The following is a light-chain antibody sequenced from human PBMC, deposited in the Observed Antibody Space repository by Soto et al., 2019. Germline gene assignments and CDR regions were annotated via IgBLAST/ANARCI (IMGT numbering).Light chain of an antibody. V-gene: IGKV1-9*01. Sequence: DIQMTQSPSTLSASVGDRVTITCRASQGISNFLAWYQQKPGKAPKLLIYAATTLQSGVPSRFSGSGSGIDFTLTISSLKHEDFATYDGQQANSFTLTFGQGTRLEIK. CDR3: QQANSFTLT. CDR1: QGISNF. J-gene: IGKJ5*01. CDR2: AAT.